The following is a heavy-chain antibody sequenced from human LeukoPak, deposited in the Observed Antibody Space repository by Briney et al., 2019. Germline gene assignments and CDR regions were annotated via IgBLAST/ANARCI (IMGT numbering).Heavy chain of an antibody. CDR3: ARDSVSGEVDAFDV. J-gene: IGHJ3*01. Sequence: SETLSLTCTVSGGSISRYYWSWIRQSPGKGLEWIGYIYYSGSANYNPSLKSRVTISVDTSKNQFSLKVTSVTAADAAVYYCARDSVSGEVDAFDVWGQGTMVTVSS. V-gene: IGHV4-59*01. CDR2: IYYSGSA. CDR1: GGSISRYY. D-gene: IGHD4-17*01.